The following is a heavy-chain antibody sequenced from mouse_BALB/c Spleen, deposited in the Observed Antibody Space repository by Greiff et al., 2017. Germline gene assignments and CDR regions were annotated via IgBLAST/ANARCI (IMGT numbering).Heavy chain of an antibody. CDR1: GYTFTSYW. Sequence: EVQLQQSGAVLARPGASVKMSCKASGYTFTSYWMHWVKQRPGQGLEWIGAIYPGNSDTSYNQKFKGKAKLTAVTSTSTAYMELSSLTNEDSAVYYCTRDEYDNSGFAYWGQGTLVTVSA. D-gene: IGHD2-1*01. CDR3: TRDEYDNSGFAY. V-gene: IGHV1-5*01. J-gene: IGHJ3*01. CDR2: IYPGNSDT.